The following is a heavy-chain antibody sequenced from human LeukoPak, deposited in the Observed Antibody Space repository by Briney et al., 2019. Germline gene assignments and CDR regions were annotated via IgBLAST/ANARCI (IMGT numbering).Heavy chain of an antibody. CDR3: ARGGYDSSAHRALYYFDY. D-gene: IGHD3-22*01. CDR2: IIPIFGTA. Sequence: GASVKVSCKASGGTFSSYAISWVRQAPGQGLEWMGGIIPIFGTANYAQKFQGRVTITADESTSTAYMELSSLRSEDTAVYYCARGGYDSSAHRALYYFDYWGQGTLVTVSS. V-gene: IGHV1-69*13. CDR1: GGTFSSYA. J-gene: IGHJ4*02.